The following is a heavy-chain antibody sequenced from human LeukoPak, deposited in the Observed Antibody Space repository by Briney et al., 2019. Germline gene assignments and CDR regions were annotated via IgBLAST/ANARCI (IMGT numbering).Heavy chain of an antibody. V-gene: IGHV4-39*01. J-gene: IGHJ4*02. Sequence: PSETLSLTCTVPGGSISSSSYYWAWIRQSPGKGLEWIGSIYYSGSAYYNPSLKSRATISVDTSKNQFSLKLSSVTAADTAVYYCARLPTVTYFYNWGQGTLVTVSS. D-gene: IGHD4-17*01. CDR3: ARLPTVTYFYN. CDR2: IYYSGSA. CDR1: GGSISSSSYY.